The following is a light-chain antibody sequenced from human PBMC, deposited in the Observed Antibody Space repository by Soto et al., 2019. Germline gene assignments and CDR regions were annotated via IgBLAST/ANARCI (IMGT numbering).Light chain of an antibody. CDR2: GAS. CDR3: LQYNNWPPLT. Sequence: EIVLTQSPGTLSLSPGERATLSCRASQSVSSNLAWYQQKPGQAPSLLIYGASTRATGVPDRFSGSGSGTEFTLTISSLQSEDFAVYYCLQYNNWPPLTFGQGTRLEIK. J-gene: IGKJ5*01. CDR1: QSVSSN. V-gene: IGKV3-15*01.